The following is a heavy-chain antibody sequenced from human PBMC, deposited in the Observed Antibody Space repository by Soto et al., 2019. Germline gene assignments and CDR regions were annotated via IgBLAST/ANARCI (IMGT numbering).Heavy chain of an antibody. D-gene: IGHD6-13*01. CDR3: AKGSSWYGWFDP. V-gene: IGHV3-23*01. CDR2: ISGSGGST. J-gene: IGHJ5*02. CDR1: GFTFSSYS. Sequence: GGSLRLSCAASGFTFSSYSMSWVRQAPGKGLEWVSAISGSGGSTYYADSVKGRFTISRDNSKNTLYLQMNSLRAEDTAVYYCAKGSSWYGWFDPWGQGTLLTVSS.